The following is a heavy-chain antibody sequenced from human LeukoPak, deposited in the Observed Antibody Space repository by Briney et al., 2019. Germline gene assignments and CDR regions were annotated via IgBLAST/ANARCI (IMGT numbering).Heavy chain of an antibody. D-gene: IGHD3-16*01. CDR1: GFTFSSYG. Sequence: TGGSLRLSCAASGFTFSSYGMHWVRQAPGKGLEWVAVISYDGSKEHYGDSVKGRFSISRDNSKNTLYLQMNSLRAEDTAVYYCAKEYDSLYYFDYWGQGTLVTVSS. V-gene: IGHV3-30*18. J-gene: IGHJ4*02. CDR2: ISYDGSKE. CDR3: AKEYDSLYYFDY.